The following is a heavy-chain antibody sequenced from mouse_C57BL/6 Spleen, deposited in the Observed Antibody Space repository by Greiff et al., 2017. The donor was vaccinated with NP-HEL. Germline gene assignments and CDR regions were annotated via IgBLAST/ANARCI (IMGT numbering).Heavy chain of an antibody. V-gene: IGHV1-50*01. J-gene: IGHJ3*01. CDR3: ARSED. CDR2: IDPSDSYT. CDR1: GYTFTSYW. Sequence: QVQLQQPGAELVKPGASVKLSCKASGYTFTSYWMQWVKQRPGQGLEWIGEIDPSDSYTNYNQKFKGKATLTVDTSSSTAYMQLSSLTSEDSAVYYCARSEDWGQGTLVTVSA.